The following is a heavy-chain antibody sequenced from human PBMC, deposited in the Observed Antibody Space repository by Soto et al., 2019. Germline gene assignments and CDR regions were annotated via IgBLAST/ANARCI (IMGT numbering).Heavy chain of an antibody. V-gene: IGHV3-30-3*01. D-gene: IGHD6-19*01. J-gene: IGHJ5*02. Sequence: GGSLRLSCAASGFTFSSYAMHWVRQAPGKGLEWVAVISYDGSNKYYADSVKGRFTISRDNSKNTLYLQMNSLRAEDTAVYYCARDTPSSGWHYSWFDPWGQGTLVTVSS. CDR2: ISYDGSNK. CDR3: ARDTPSSGWHYSWFDP. CDR1: GFTFSSYA.